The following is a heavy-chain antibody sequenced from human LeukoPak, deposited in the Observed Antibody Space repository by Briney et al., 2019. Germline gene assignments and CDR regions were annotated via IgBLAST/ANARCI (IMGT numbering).Heavy chain of an antibody. CDR2: IYTSGCT. CDR3: SRASRVDGSYYWHRDDVFDI. Sequence: PSETLYLTCTVSGVSISSYYWSWIRQPAGKGVGWVGRIYTSGCTNYNPCLSSGVTMSVETSMKEFSLTLSSLTAAATDAHDFSRASRVDGSYYWHRDDVFDIGAQGTM. V-gene: IGHV4-4*07. D-gene: IGHD1-26*01. J-gene: IGHJ3*02. CDR1: GVSISSYY.